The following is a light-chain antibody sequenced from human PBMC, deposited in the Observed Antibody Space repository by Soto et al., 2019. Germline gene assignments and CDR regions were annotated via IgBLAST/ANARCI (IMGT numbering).Light chain of an antibody. CDR1: SSDVGGYNY. CDR2: EVS. Sequence: QSALTQPPSASGSPGQSVTISCTGTSSDVGGYNYVSWYQQHPGKAPKLMIYEVSKRPSGVPDRFAGSKSGNTASLTVSGLQVEDEADYYCSSPAGSNTLVLGGGTKLTVL. J-gene: IGLJ3*02. V-gene: IGLV2-8*01. CDR3: SSPAGSNTLV.